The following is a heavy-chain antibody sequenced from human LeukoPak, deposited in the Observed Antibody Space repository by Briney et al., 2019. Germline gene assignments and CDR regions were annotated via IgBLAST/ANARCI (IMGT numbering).Heavy chain of an antibody. Sequence: PGGSLRLSCEVSGFIVGDRYMDWVRQAPGKGLEWVSGISDDSGSTYYADSVRGRFTISRDNSKNTLYLQMNSLRVEDTAIYYCAKDQYSSGWYFDYWGQGTLVTVSS. V-gene: IGHV3-23*01. CDR1: GFIVGDRY. J-gene: IGHJ4*02. CDR3: AKDQYSSGWYFDY. CDR2: ISDDSGST. D-gene: IGHD6-19*01.